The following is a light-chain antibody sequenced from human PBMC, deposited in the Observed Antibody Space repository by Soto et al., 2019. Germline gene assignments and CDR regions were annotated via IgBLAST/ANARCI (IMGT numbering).Light chain of an antibody. CDR2: DAS. J-gene: IGKJ4*01. CDR3: QQYGSSPPLT. CDR1: QSISSGF. V-gene: IGKV3-20*01. Sequence: EFVLTQSPCKLSLSPGERATLSCRASQSISSGFVAWYQQKHGQPPRLLIYDASHRGTGIPDRFSGSGSGTDFTLTISRMEPEDFAVYYCQQYGSSPPLTFGGGTKVEIK.